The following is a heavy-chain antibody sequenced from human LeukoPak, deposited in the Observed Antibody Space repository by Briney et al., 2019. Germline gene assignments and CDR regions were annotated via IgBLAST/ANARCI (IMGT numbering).Heavy chain of an antibody. CDR3: ATYRQVLLPFES. CDR1: GFTFSTFA. CDR2: IFPSGGEI. J-gene: IGHJ4*02. Sequence: RGSLRLSCAASGFTFSTFAMIWVRQPPGKGLEWVSSIFPSGGEIHYADSVRGRFTISRDNSKSTLSLQMNSLRAEDTAIYYCATYRQVLLPFESWGQGTLVTVSS. D-gene: IGHD2-8*02. V-gene: IGHV3-23*01.